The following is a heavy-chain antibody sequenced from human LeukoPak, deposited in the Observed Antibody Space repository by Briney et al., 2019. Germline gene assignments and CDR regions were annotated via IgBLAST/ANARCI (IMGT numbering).Heavy chain of an antibody. J-gene: IGHJ4*02. CDR1: GFTFRSYG. CDR3: ARDGSRSWYPTRIDY. V-gene: IGHV3-30*02. CDR2: IRYDGSNK. Sequence: PGGSLRLSCAASGFTFRSYGMHWVRQAPGKGLEWVAFIRYDGSNKYYADSVKGRFTISRDNSKNTLYLQMNSLRAEDTAVYYCARDGSRSWYPTRIDYWGQGTLVTVSS. D-gene: IGHD6-13*01.